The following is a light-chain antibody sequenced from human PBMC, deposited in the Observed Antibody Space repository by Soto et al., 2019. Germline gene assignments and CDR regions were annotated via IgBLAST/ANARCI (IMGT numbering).Light chain of an antibody. CDR2: DVS. CDR1: SSDVGDYQY. V-gene: IGLV2-14*01. J-gene: IGLJ1*01. CDR3: ASYVNKNISFV. Sequence: QSALTQPASVSGSPGQSITISCTGTSSDVGDYQYVSWYQHHAGKAPKVIMFDVSHRPSGVSNRFSGSRSDNTASLTISGLLAEDEADYYCASYVNKNISFVFGSGTKLTVL.